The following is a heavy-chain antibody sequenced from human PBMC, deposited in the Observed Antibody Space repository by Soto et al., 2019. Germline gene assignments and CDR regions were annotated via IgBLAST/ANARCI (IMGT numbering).Heavy chain of an antibody. CDR2: IYAGGST. CDR3: VRVPPAHDYYGLDV. V-gene: IGHV3-66*01. CDR1: GLTVNDNY. Sequence: EMTLVESGGGLVQPGGSLRLSCVASGLTVNDNYMSWVRQAPGKGLEWVSIIYAGGSTYYADSVKDRFTISRDSSKNTLFLQMNSVREEDTAVYFCVRVPPAHDYYGLDVWGQGTTVTVSS. J-gene: IGHJ6*02.